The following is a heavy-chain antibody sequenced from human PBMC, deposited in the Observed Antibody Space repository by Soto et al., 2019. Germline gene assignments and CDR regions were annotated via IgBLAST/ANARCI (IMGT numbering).Heavy chain of an antibody. J-gene: IGHJ4*02. CDR2: IIPIFDRA. V-gene: IGHV1-69*01. CDR1: GGTFTSYA. D-gene: IGHD1-26*01. Sequence: QVQLVQSGAEVRKPGSSVKVSCKASGGTFTSYAISWVRQAPGQGLDWMGGIIPIFDRADYAQKFQGRVTITADESTSTAHMELSSLRSEDTGVYYCARDRVGAQGGRSFDYWGQGNLVTVSS. CDR3: ARDRVGAQGGRSFDY.